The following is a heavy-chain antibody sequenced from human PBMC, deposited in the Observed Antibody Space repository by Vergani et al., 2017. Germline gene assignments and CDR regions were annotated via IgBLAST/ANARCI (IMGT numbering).Heavy chain of an antibody. CDR1: VGSISSSSYY. CDR3: ARMTMVRGDPSYYYGMDV. J-gene: IGHJ6*02. CDR2: IYYSGST. Sequence: QLQLQESGPGLVKPSETLSLTCTVSVGSISSSSYYWGWIRQPPGKGLEWIGSIYYSGSTYYNPSLKSRVTISVDTSKNQFSLQLSSVTAADTAVYYCARMTMVRGDPSYYYGMDVWGQGTTVTVSS. V-gene: IGHV4-39*01. D-gene: IGHD3-10*01.